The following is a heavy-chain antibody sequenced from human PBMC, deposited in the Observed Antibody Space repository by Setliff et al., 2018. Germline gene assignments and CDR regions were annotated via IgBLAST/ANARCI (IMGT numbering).Heavy chain of an antibody. V-gene: IGHV4-34*01. Sequence: SETLSLTCGVYGGSLSFFHWHWIRQSPGKGLEWIGTIYHSGSTYFNPSLESRVTLSVDTSKNQFSLKLTSVIAADTAVYYCARGMRDGYRSFHYWGQGTLVTVSS. D-gene: IGHD5-12*01. CDR1: GGSLSFFH. J-gene: IGHJ4*02. CDR3: ARGMRDGYRSFHY. CDR2: IYHSGST.